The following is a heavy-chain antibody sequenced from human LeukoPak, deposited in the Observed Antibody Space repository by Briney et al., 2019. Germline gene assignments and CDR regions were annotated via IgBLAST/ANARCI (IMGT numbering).Heavy chain of an antibody. CDR1: GYTLTELS. D-gene: IGHD3-22*01. CDR2: FDPEDGET. CDR3: TTLARNYYDSSGYYPDY. J-gene: IGHJ4*02. V-gene: IGHV1-24*01. Sequence: ASVKVSCKVSGYTLTELSMHWVRQAPGKGLEWMGGFDPEDGETIYAQKFQGRVTMTEDTSTDTAYMELSSLRSEDTAVYYCTTLARNYYDSSGYYPDYWGQGTLVTVSS.